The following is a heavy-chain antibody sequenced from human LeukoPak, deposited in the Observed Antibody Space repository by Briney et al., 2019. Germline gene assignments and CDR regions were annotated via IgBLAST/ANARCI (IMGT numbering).Heavy chain of an antibody. D-gene: IGHD3-3*01. J-gene: IGHJ4*02. CDR2: IYYSGST. Sequence: SETLSLTCTVSGGSISSYYWSWIRQPPGKGLEWIGYIYYSGSTNYNPSLKSRVTISVDTSKNQFSLKLSSVTAADTAVYYCASGHYDFWSGYYFEYWGQGTLVTVSS. CDR1: GGSISSYY. CDR3: ASGHYDFWSGYYFEY. V-gene: IGHV4-59*01.